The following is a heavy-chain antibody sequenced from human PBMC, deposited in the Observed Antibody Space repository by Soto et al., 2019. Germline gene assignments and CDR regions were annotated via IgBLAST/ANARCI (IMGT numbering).Heavy chain of an antibody. V-gene: IGHV3-23*01. Sequence: GGSLRLSCVASTFTFTNYAMTWVRQAPGEGLEWVSAISGSGGTTYYAESVKGRFSISRDNSKNTLYLHLNSLRVEDTAIYYCATISDRGIAAALDSWGQGTQVTVSS. J-gene: IGHJ4*02. CDR1: TFTFTNYA. CDR2: ISGSGGTT. CDR3: ATISDRGIAAALDS. D-gene: IGHD6-13*01.